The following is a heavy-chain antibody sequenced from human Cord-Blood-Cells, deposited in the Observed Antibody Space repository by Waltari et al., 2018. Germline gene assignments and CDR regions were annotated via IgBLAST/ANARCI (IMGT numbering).Heavy chain of an antibody. CDR2: IYYSGST. CDR1: GGSISSPY. V-gene: IGHV4-59*11. J-gene: IGHJ4*02. CDR3: ARAANVWSGYYFDY. D-gene: IGHD3-3*01. Sequence: QVQLQESGPGLVKPSETLSLTCPVSGGSISSPYWRWIRQPPGKGLEWIGYIYYSGSTNYNPSLKSRVTISVDTSKNQFSLKLSSVTAADTAVYYCARAANVWSGYYFDYWGQGTLVTVSS.